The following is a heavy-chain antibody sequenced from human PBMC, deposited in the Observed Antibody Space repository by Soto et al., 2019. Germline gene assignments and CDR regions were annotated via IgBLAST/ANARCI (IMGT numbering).Heavy chain of an antibody. D-gene: IGHD2-15*01. CDR3: ARRGAAKSFDF. J-gene: IGHJ4*02. CDR2: IYYSGNT. CDR1: GDSVSDYS. V-gene: IGHV4-59*08. Sequence: SETLSLTCAVSGDSVSDYSWSWIRQPPGKGLEWIGYIYYSGNTNYNPSLKSRVTISLDTPKNQFSLKLTSVTATDTAVYYCARRGAAKSFDFWGQGTLVTVSS.